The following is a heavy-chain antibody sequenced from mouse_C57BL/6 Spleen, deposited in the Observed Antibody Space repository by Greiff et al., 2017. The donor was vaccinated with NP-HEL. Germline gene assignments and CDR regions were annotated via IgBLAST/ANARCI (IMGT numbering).Heavy chain of an antibody. Sequence: QVQLQQPGAELVKPGASVKLSCKASGYTFTSYWMQWVKQRPGQGLEWIGEIDPSDSYTNYNQKFKGKATLTVDTSSSTAYMQRSSLTSEDSAVYYCARGGYYSAWFAFWGQGTRVTVSA. CDR1: GYTFTSYW. CDR2: IDPSDSYT. CDR3: ARGGYYSAWFAF. V-gene: IGHV1-50*01. D-gene: IGHD2-3*01. J-gene: IGHJ3*01.